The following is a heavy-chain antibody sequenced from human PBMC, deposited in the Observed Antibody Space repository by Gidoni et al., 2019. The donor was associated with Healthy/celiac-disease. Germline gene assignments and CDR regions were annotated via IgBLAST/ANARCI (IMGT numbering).Heavy chain of an antibody. D-gene: IGHD5-18*01. J-gene: IGHJ4*01. CDR3: ATGIQLWSDY. V-gene: IGHV4-4*02. CDR2: IYHRGPT. Sequence: QVQLQESGPGRVRPSGNLSLTSAVSGGSISSSNWWSWVRQPPWKGLVWIGEIYHRGPTNYNPSLKRRVPISVDKSKNQFYLKLSSLTAADAAVYYCATGIQLWSDYWGHGTLVTVSS. CDR1: GGSISSSNW.